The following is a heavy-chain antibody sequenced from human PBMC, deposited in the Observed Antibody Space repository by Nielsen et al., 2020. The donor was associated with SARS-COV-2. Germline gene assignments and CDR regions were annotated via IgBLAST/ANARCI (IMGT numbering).Heavy chain of an antibody. CDR3: ARLGRIAAAGFYYYMDV. CDR2: IYPGDSDT. D-gene: IGHD6-13*01. Sequence: GESLKISCKGSGYTFTNYWIGWVRQMPGKGLEWMGIIYPGDSDTRYSPSFQGQVTISADKSISTAYLQWSSLKASDTAMYYCARLGRIAAAGFYYYMDVWGKGTTVTVSS. CDR1: GYTFTNYW. J-gene: IGHJ6*03. V-gene: IGHV5-51*01.